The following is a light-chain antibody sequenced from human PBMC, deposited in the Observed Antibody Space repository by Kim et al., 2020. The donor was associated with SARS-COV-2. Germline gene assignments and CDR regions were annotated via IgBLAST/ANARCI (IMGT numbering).Light chain of an antibody. V-gene: IGKV1-13*02. CDR2: DAS. CDR3: QQFASYPLT. CDR1: QGISTA. Sequence: ASVGDRVTITCRASQGISTALAWYQQRPGKPPRLLIYDASTLDSGVPSRFSGSGSGTLFTLTISRLQPEDFATYYCQQFASYPLTFGPGTKVDIK. J-gene: IGKJ3*01.